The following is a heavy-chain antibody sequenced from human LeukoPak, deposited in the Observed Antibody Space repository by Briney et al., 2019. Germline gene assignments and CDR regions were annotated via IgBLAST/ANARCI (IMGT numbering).Heavy chain of an antibody. CDR2: IISIFGTA. Sequence: SVKVSCKASGGTFSSYAISWVRQAPGQGLEWMGGIISIFGTANYAQKFQGRVTITADESTSTAYMELSRLRSDDTAVYYCASMGSSSSRFYYYYYYMDVWGKGTTVTVSS. V-gene: IGHV1-69*13. J-gene: IGHJ6*03. CDR3: ASMGSSSSRFYYYYYYMDV. D-gene: IGHD6-6*01. CDR1: GGTFSSYA.